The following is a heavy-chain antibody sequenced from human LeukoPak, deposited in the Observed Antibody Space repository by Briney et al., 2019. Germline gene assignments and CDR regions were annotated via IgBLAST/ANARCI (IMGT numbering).Heavy chain of an antibody. D-gene: IGHD3-22*01. J-gene: IGHJ4*02. CDR2: ISSSGSTI. V-gene: IGHV3-11*01. CDR1: GFTFSTYW. Sequence: GGSLRLSCAASGFTFSTYWMSWVRQAPGKGLEWVSYISSSGSTIYYADSVKGRFTISRDNAKNSLYLQMNSLRAEDTAVYYCARFNYYGSSGYYYVGYWGQGTLVTVSS. CDR3: ARFNYYGSSGYYYVGY.